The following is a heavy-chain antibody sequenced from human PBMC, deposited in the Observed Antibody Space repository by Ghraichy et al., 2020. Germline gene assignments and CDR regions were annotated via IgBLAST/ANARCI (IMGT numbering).Heavy chain of an antibody. D-gene: IGHD2-2*01. CDR1: GGSISSYY. J-gene: IGHJ2*01. Sequence: SETLSLTCTVSGGSISSYYWSWIRQPAGKGLEWIGRIYTSGSTNYNPSLKSRVTMSVDTSKNQFSLKLSSVTAADTAVYYCAREPPRGSTSAGAFDLWGRGTLVTVSS. V-gene: IGHV4-4*07. CDR2: IYTSGST. CDR3: AREPPRGSTSAGAFDL.